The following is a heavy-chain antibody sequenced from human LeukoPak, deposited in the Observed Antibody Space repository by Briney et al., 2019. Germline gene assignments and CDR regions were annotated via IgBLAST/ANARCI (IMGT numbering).Heavy chain of an antibody. J-gene: IGHJ5*02. D-gene: IGHD6-13*01. Sequence: GRSLRLSCAASGFTFDDYAMHWVRQAPGKGLEWVSGISWNSGSIGYADSVKGPFTISRDNAKNSLYLQMNSLRAEDTDLYYCAKDSRSSWFNWFDPWGQGTLVTVSS. CDR2: ISWNSGSI. V-gene: IGHV3-9*01. CDR1: GFTFDDYA. CDR3: AKDSRSSWFNWFDP.